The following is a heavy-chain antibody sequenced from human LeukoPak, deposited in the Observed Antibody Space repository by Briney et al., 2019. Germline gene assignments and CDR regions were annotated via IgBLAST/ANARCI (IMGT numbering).Heavy chain of an antibody. CDR2: INPSGGST. CDR1: GYTLTSYY. Sequence: ASVKVSCKASGYTLTSYYMHWVRQAPGQGLEWMGIINPSGGSTSYAQKFQGRVTMTRDTSTSTVYMELSSLRSEDTAVYYCARDGGISSSWYGWHYWGQGTLVTVSS. CDR3: ARDGGISSSWYGWHY. J-gene: IGHJ4*02. V-gene: IGHV1-46*01. D-gene: IGHD6-13*01.